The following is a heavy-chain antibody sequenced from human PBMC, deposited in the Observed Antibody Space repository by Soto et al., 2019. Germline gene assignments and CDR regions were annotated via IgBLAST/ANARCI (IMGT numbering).Heavy chain of an antibody. CDR1: GYTFTGYA. CDR3: ASDVAVAADFDY. V-gene: IGHV1-3*01. J-gene: IGHJ4*02. CDR2: INAGNGNT. Sequence: ASVKVSCKASGYTFTGYAMHWVRQAPGQRLEWMGWINAGNGNTKYSQKFQGRVTITRDTSASTAYMELSSLRSEDTAVYYCASDVAVAADFDYWGQGTLVTVS. D-gene: IGHD6-19*01.